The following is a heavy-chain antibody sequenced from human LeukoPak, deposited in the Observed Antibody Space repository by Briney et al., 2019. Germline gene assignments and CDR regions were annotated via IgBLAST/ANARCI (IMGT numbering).Heavy chain of an antibody. CDR3: AKRDSSGWYVGYFDY. CDR2: ISGSGGST. Sequence: GGSLRLSCAAPGFTFSSYAMSWVRQAPGKGLEWVSAISGSGGSTYYADSVKGRFTISRDNSKNTLYLQMNSLRAEDTAVYYCAKRDSSGWYVGYFDYWGQGTLVTVSS. J-gene: IGHJ4*02. CDR1: GFTFSSYA. V-gene: IGHV3-23*01. D-gene: IGHD6-19*01.